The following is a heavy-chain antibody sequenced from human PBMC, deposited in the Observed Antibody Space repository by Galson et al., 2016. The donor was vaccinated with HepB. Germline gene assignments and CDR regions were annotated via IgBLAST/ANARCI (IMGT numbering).Heavy chain of an antibody. CDR3: ARGKSALDP. V-gene: IGHV4-30-2*01. Sequence: TLSLTCAVSGAFISSGGYSWNWIRQPPGKGLEWVGYIYHSGSAFYNPSLNSRVTISVDRSKNQFSLSVTSVTAADTAVYYCARGKSALDPCGQGTLVTVSS. CDR2: IYHSGSA. J-gene: IGHJ5*02. CDR1: GAFISSGGYS. D-gene: IGHD6-25*01.